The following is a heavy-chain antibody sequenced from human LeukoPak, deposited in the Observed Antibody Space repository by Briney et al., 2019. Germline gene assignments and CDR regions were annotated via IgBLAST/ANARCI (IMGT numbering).Heavy chain of an antibody. Sequence: GGSLRLSCAASGFTVSSNYMSWVRQAPGKGLEWVSVIYSGGSTYYADSVKGRFTISRDNSKNTLYLQMNSLRAEDTAVYYCAKDKYSSSWIIDYWGQGTLVTVSS. CDR2: IYSGGST. CDR1: GFTVSSNY. CDR3: AKDKYSSSWIIDY. D-gene: IGHD6-13*01. V-gene: IGHV3-66*01. J-gene: IGHJ4*02.